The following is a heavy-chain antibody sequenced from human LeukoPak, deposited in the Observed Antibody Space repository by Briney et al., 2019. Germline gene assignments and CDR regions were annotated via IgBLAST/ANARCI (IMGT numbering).Heavy chain of an antibody. CDR1: GESFSHYY. CDR2: INHRGTT. V-gene: IGHV4-34*01. D-gene: IGHD2-2*01. Sequence: SETLSLTCAVSGESFSHYYWSWLRQTPGKGLEWIGEINHRGTTSYNPSLKSRVAISIDTSRNQFSLQVTSVTAADTAVFYCARGAFHTSSVWFDPWGQRTLVTVSS. CDR3: ARGAFHTSSVWFDP. J-gene: IGHJ5*02.